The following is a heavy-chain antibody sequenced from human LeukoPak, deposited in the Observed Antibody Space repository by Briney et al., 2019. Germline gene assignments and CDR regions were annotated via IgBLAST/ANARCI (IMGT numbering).Heavy chain of an antibody. CDR3: AKDVYYYGSGSDFDY. Sequence: GGSLRLSCAASGFTFSSYSMNWVRQAPGKGLEWVSFISSSSSTIYYADSVKGRFTIPRDSAKNSLYLQMNSLRAEDTAVYYCAKDVYYYGSGSDFDYWGQGTLVTVSS. J-gene: IGHJ4*02. V-gene: IGHV3-48*04. CDR2: ISSSSSTI. D-gene: IGHD3-10*01. CDR1: GFTFSSYS.